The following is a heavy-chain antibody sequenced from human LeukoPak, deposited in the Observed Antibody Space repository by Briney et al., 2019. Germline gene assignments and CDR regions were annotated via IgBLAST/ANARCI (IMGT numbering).Heavy chain of an antibody. J-gene: IGHJ4*02. CDR2: IYYSGST. CDR1: GGSIGSSSYY. Sequence: PSETLSLTCTVSGGSIGSSSYYWGWIRQPPGKGLEWIGSIYYSGSTYYNPSLKSRVTISVDTSKNQFSLKLSSVTAADTAVYYCTRRERGLFDYWGQGTLVTVSS. V-gene: IGHV4-39*01. CDR3: TRRERGLFDY.